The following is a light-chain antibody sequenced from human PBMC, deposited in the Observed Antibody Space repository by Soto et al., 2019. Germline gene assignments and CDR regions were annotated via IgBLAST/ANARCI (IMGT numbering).Light chain of an antibody. J-gene: IGKJ1*01. CDR2: DAS. Sequence: DIQTTQSPSTPSASVGDRVTLTCRASQSISSWLAWYQQKPGKAPKLLIYDASSLESGVPSRFSGSGSGTEFTLTISSLQPDDFATYYCQQYNSYSWTFGQGTKVDIK. CDR1: QSISSW. V-gene: IGKV1-5*01. CDR3: QQYNSYSWT.